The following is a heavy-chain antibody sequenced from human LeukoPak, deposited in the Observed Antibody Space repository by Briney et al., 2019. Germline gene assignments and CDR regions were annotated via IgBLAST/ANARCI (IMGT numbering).Heavy chain of an antibody. CDR3: ATDLRGPDQYDY. CDR2: FDPEDGET. V-gene: IGHV1-24*01. Sequence: ASVKVSCKVSGYTLTESSMHWVRQAPGKGLEWMGGFDPEDGETIYAQKFQGRVTMTEDTSTDTAYMELSSLRSEDTAVYYCATDLRGPDQYDYWGQGTLVTVSS. CDR1: GYTLTESS. D-gene: IGHD3-16*01. J-gene: IGHJ4*02.